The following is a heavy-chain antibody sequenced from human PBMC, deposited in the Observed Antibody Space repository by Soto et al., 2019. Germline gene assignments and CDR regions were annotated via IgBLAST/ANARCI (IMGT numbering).Heavy chain of an antibody. Sequence: QVQLVESGGGVVQPGRSLRLSCAASGFTFSSYGMHWVRQAPGKGLEWVAVIWYDGSNKYYADSVKGRFTISRDNSKNRLYLKMNSLRAEDTAVYYCARGVDYDILTGYYKTDSNWFDPWGQGTLVTVSS. D-gene: IGHD3-9*01. CDR3: ARGVDYDILTGYYKTDSNWFDP. CDR2: IWYDGSNK. J-gene: IGHJ5*02. V-gene: IGHV3-33*01. CDR1: GFTFSSYG.